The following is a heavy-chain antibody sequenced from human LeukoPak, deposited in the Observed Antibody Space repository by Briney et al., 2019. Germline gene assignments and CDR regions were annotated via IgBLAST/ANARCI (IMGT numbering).Heavy chain of an antibody. D-gene: IGHD5-12*01. J-gene: IGHJ6*02. Sequence: GGSLRLSCVDSGLTSSDYAMSWVRQAPGKGLEWVSDISASGATTSYADSVKGRFTVSRDNSKNTLYLQMNSLRAEDTAVYYCARDHGLPTSYWYYGMDVWGQGTTVIVSS. CDR2: ISASGATT. V-gene: IGHV3-23*01. CDR3: ARDHGLPTSYWYYGMDV. CDR1: GLTSSDYA.